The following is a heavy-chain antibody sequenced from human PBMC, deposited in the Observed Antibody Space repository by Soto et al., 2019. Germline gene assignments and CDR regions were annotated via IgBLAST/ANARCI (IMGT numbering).Heavy chain of an antibody. J-gene: IGHJ4*02. V-gene: IGHV1-46*01. D-gene: IGHD3-22*01. Sequence: ALVKVSCKASGYTFTIYHMHWVRQNPGQGLEWMGIINPSGGSTSYAQKFQGRVTMTRDTSTSTVYMELSSLRSEDTAVYYCARDSREILTYYYDSSGYYYYFDYWGQGTLVTVSS. CDR1: GYTFTIYH. CDR2: INPSGGST. CDR3: ARDSREILTYYYDSSGYYYYFDY.